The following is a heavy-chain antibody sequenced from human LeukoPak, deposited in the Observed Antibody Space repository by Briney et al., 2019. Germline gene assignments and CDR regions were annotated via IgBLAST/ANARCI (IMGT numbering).Heavy chain of an antibody. CDR3: AKADYGDYEGICFDY. CDR1: GFTFSSYA. D-gene: IGHD4-17*01. V-gene: IGHV3-23*01. J-gene: IGHJ4*02. CDR2: ISGSGGST. Sequence: GGSLRLSCAASGFTFSSYAMSWVRQAPGKGLEWVSAISGSGGSTYYADSVKGRFTISRDDSKNTLYLQMNSLRAEDTAVYYCAKADYGDYEGICFDYWGQGTLVTVSS.